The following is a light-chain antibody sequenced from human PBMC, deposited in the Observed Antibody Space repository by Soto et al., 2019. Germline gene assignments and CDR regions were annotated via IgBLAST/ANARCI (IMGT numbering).Light chain of an antibody. CDR3: CSFAGSNPFPYV. CDR1: ISDVGSHNL. Sequence: QAVVTQPASVSGSPGQSITISCTGTISDVGSHNLVSWYQQHPGKAPKLIIYEVNERPSGVSSRFSGSKSGNTASLTISGLQPDDEADYHCCSFAGSNPFPYVFGTGTKVTVL. CDR2: EVN. V-gene: IGLV2-23*02. J-gene: IGLJ1*01.